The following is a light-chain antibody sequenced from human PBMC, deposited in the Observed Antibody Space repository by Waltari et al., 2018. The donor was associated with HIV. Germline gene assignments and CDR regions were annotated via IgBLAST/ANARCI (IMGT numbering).Light chain of an antibody. CDR3: MLFFRSSYL. J-gene: IGLJ2*01. CDR1: TGTVLIGQY. Sequence: QAVVTQEPSVTVSPGGKVTLTCTSATGTVLIGQYANWFQQRPGKTPRPLMYSSTRRHSLTPERFSAYLVDDRAALILSTVWPEDEAVYYCMLFFRSSYLFGGGTKVTVL. V-gene: IGLV7-43*01. CDR2: SST.